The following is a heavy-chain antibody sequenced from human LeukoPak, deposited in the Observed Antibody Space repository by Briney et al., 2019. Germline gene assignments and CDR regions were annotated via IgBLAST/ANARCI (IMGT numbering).Heavy chain of an antibody. Sequence: GASVKVSCKASGYTFITSGITWVRQAPGHGLKWMGWISPFNGKTRFAEEFQDRLTMTTDTPTRTAYMVLRSLRSDDTAVYYCAKHSAGFFDYWGQGTLVTVSS. CDR1: GYTFITSG. CDR3: AKHSAGFFDY. V-gene: IGHV1-18*01. CDR2: ISPFNGKT. D-gene: IGHD6-25*01. J-gene: IGHJ4*02.